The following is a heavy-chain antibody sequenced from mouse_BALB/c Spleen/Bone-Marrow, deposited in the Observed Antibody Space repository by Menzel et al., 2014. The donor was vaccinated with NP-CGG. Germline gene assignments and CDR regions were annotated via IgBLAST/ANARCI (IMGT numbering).Heavy chain of an antibody. V-gene: IGHV1-14*01. CDR1: GYTFNSYV. J-gene: IGHJ3*01. D-gene: IGHD1-1*01. CDR3: ARPYYCASSGDSSLAY. Sequence: EVQLQQSGAEMVRPGASVKMSCKASGYTFNSYVMQWVKQKPGQGLEWIGYINPYNGSTKYDEKFQGKATLTSDKSSNTASMDISTLPSEGSAAYDGARPYYCASSGDSSLAYWGQGTPVTVSA. CDR2: INPYNGST.